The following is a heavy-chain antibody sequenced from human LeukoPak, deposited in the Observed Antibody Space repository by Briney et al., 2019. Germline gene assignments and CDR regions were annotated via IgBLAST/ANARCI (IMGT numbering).Heavy chain of an antibody. Sequence: PGGSLRLSCAASGFTFSSYGMHWVRQAPGKGLEWVAVISYDGSNKYYADSVKGRFTISRDNSKNTLYLQMNSLRAEDTAVYYCARDWAVVVPAAMSQDAFDIWGQGTMVTVSS. CDR1: GFTFSSYG. D-gene: IGHD2-2*01. CDR3: ARDWAVVVPAAMSQDAFDI. CDR2: ISYDGSNK. J-gene: IGHJ3*02. V-gene: IGHV3-30*03.